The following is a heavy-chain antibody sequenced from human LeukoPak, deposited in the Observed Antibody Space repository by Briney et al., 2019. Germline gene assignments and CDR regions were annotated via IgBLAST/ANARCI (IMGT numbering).Heavy chain of an antibody. CDR3: VRDRDATPDDVRDY. J-gene: IGHJ4*02. Sequence: ASVNVSCKTSGYTFITSGITWVRQAPGRGLKWMGWISPFNGKTRFAEEFQDRLTLTTDTPTRTAYMVLRSLRSDDTAVYYCVRDRDATPDDVRDYWGQGSLVTVSS. CDR2: ISPFNGKT. CDR1: GYTFITSG. D-gene: IGHD2-21*02. V-gene: IGHV1-18*01.